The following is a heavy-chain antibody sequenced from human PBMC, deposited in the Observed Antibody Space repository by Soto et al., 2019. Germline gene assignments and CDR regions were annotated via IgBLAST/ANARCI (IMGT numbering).Heavy chain of an antibody. CDR1: GDSVSSNIAV. Sequence: SQTLSLTCVISGDSVSSNIAVWTWIRRSPSRGLEWLGRTYYRSKWYNDYAVSVKSRITINPDTSKNQFSLQLNSVTPEDTAVYYCARDPLSSGWYYFDYWGQGTLVTVSS. CDR3: ARDPLSSGWYYFDY. CDR2: TYYRSKWYN. J-gene: IGHJ4*02. V-gene: IGHV6-1*01. D-gene: IGHD6-19*01.